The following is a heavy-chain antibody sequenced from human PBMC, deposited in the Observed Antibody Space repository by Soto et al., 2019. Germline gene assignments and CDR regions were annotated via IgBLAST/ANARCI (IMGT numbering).Heavy chain of an antibody. CDR2: ISSNGGST. CDR1: GFTFSSYA. CDR3: VKDLRRWEVALYYYGMDV. J-gene: IGHJ6*02. V-gene: IGHV3-64D*06. D-gene: IGHD1-26*01. Sequence: PGGSLRLSCSASGFTFSSYAMHWVRQAPGKGLEYVSAISSNGGSTYYADSVKGRFTISRDNSKNTLCLQMSSLRAEDTAVYYFVKDLRRWEVALYYYGMDVWGQGTTVTVSS.